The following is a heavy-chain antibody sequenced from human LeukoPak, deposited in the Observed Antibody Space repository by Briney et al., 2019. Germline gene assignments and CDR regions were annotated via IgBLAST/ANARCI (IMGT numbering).Heavy chain of an antibody. J-gene: IGHJ4*02. CDR3: EKEGDYGYYFDY. CDR1: GFTFSSYA. D-gene: IGHD3-16*01. Sequence: PGGSLRLSCSASGFTFSSYAMDWVRQAPGKGLEYVSTISSNGGSTYYADSVKGRFTISRDDSKNTLYLRMSSLGAEDTAVYYCEKEGDYGYYFDYWGQGTLVTVSS. CDR2: ISSNGGST. V-gene: IGHV3-64D*06.